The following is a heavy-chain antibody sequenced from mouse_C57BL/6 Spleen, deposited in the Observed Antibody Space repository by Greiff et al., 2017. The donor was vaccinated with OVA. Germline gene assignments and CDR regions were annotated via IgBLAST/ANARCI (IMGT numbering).Heavy chain of an antibody. J-gene: IGHJ3*01. Sequence: QVHVKQSGAELVRPGSSVKLSCKASGYTFTSYWMHWVKQRPIQGLEWIGNIDPSDSETHYNQKFKDKATLTVDKSSSTAYMQLSSLTSEDSAVYYCARDSNYLFAYWGQGTLVTVSA. CDR1: GYTFTSYW. V-gene: IGHV1-52*01. D-gene: IGHD2-5*01. CDR3: ARDSNYLFAY. CDR2: IDPSDSET.